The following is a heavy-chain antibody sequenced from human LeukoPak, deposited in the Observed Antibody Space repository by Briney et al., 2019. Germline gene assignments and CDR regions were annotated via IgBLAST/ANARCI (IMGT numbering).Heavy chain of an antibody. CDR2: IYSGGST. J-gene: IGHJ4*02. CDR3: ARDRLHYDSLTGYPAD. CDR1: GFTVSSNY. Sequence: TGGSLRLSCADSGFTVSSNYMRWVRQAPGKGLEWVSVIYSGGSTHYADSVKGRFTISRDNSKNTLYLQMNSLRAEDTAVYYCARDRLHYDSLTGYPADWGQGTLVTVSS. D-gene: IGHD3-9*01. V-gene: IGHV3-66*01.